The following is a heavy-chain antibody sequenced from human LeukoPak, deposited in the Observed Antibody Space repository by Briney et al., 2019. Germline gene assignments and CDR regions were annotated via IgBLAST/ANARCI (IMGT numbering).Heavy chain of an antibody. CDR3: AREGTIFGVVIIPSKGDFDY. D-gene: IGHD3-3*01. CDR1: GHTFTGYY. CDR2: INPNSGGT. Sequence: ASVKVSCKASGHTFTGYYMRWVRQAPGQGLEWMGWINPNSGGTNYAQKFQGRVTMTRDTSISTAYMELSRLRSDDTAVYYCAREGTIFGVVIIPSKGDFDYWGQGTLVTVSS. V-gene: IGHV1-2*02. J-gene: IGHJ4*02.